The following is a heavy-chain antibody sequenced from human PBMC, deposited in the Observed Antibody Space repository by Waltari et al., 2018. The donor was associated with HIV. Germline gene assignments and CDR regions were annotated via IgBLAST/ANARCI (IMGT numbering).Heavy chain of an antibody. CDR3: ARDLVSVYCSGGSCYPYYYYGMDV. J-gene: IGHJ6*02. CDR2: ISSSGSTI. Sequence: AASGFTFSDYYMSWIRQAPGKGLEWVSYISSSGSTIYYADSVKGRFTISRDNAKNSLYLQMNSLRAEDTAVYYCARDLVSVYCSGGSCYPYYYYGMDVWGQGTTVTVSS. V-gene: IGHV3-11*01. D-gene: IGHD2-15*01. CDR1: GFTFSDYY.